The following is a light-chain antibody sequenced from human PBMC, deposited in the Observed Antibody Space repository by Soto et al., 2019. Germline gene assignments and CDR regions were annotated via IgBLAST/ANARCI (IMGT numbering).Light chain of an antibody. J-gene: IGKJ4*01. CDR2: GAS. CDR1: QSVNTN. V-gene: IGKV3-15*01. CDR3: QQYCISPLT. Sequence: EIVMTQYTPTLSVSPGERATLSCRASQSVNTNLAWYQQKPGQAPRLLIYGASTRATGIPARFSGSGSGTDFTLTISSLEPEDFGVYYCQQYCISPLTFGGGTRVEIK.